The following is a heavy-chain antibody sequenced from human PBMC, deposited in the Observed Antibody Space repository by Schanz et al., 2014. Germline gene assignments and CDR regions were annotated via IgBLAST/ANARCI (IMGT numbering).Heavy chain of an antibody. V-gene: IGHV1-18*01. D-gene: IGHD3-10*01. J-gene: IGHJ6*02. CDR1: GYTFTSYG. CDR2: ISVYHGHT. Sequence: QVQLVQSGAEVKKPGASVKVSCKASGYTFTSYGITWVRQAPGQGPEWMGWISVYHGHTNYAEKVHGRVTMTTDTSTSTAYMELRSLISDDTAVYYCVRDAGWAFGDYHGMDVWGQGTSVTVSS. CDR3: VRDAGWAFGDYHGMDV.